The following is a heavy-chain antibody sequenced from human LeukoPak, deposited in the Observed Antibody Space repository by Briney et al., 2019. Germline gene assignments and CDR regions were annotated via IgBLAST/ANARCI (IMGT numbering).Heavy chain of an antibody. CDR3: ARDYYDSSGYYYFQH. CDR1: GYTFSAYY. D-gene: IGHD3-22*01. V-gene: IGHV1-2*02. J-gene: IGHJ1*01. CDR2: INPNSGGT. Sequence: ASVKVSCKASGYTFSAYYMHWVRQAPGQGLEWMGWINPNSGGTSYAQKFQGRVTMTRDTSTSTVYMELSSLRSEDTAVYYCARDYYDSSGYYYFQHWGQGTLVTVSS.